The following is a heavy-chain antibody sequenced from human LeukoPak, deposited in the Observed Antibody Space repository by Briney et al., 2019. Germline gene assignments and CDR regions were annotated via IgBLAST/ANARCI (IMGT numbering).Heavy chain of an antibody. V-gene: IGHV3-74*01. CDR3: ARSTSHYYYYYMDV. CDR1: GFTFSSYW. Sequence: PGGSLRLSCAASGFTFSSYWMHWVRQTPGKGLIYISRINNDGSSANYADSVRGRFTISRDNAENTLYLQMNSLRAEDTAVYYCARSTSHYYYYYMDVWGKGTTVTISS. J-gene: IGHJ6*03. CDR2: INNDGSSA.